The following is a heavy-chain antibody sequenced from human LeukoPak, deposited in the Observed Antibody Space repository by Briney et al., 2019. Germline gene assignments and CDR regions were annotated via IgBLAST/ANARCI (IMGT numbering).Heavy chain of an antibody. D-gene: IGHD1-26*01. J-gene: IGHJ1*01. CDR2: INPNSGGT. CDR1: GYTFTGYY. CDR3: ARARYLPGSGSYRGAEYFQH. Sequence: ASVKVSCKASGYTFTGYYMHWMRQAPGQGLEWMGWINPNSGGTNYAQRFQGRVTMTRDTSISTAYMELSRLRSDDTAVYYCARARYLPGSGSYRGAEYFQHWGQGTLVTVSS. V-gene: IGHV1-2*02.